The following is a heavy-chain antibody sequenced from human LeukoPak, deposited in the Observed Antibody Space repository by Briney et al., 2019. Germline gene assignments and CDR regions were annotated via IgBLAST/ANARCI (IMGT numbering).Heavy chain of an antibody. D-gene: IGHD6-19*01. V-gene: IGHV1-2*02. Sequence: ASVKVSCKASGYTFTAYYMHWVRQAPGQGLEWLGWINPNSDVTRYAQKFQGRVTMTRDTSINTAYMELSSLRSDDTAVYYCARAVTGTGGLDYWGQGTLVTVSS. CDR2: INPNSDVT. J-gene: IGHJ4*02. CDR1: GYTFTAYY. CDR3: ARAVTGTGGLDY.